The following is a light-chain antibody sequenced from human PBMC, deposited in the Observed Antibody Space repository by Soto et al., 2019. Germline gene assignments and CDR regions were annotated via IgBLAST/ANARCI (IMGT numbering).Light chain of an antibody. J-gene: IGKJ1*01. CDR2: AAS. CDR1: QDISTY. CDR3: QQSYSTTWT. V-gene: IGKV1-39*01. Sequence: DIQMTQSPSSLSASVGERVSITCQASQDISTYLNWYQQKPGKAPKLLIYAASSLQSGVPSRFSGSGSETDFTLTISSLQPEDFATYSCQQSYSTTWTFGQGTKVDIK.